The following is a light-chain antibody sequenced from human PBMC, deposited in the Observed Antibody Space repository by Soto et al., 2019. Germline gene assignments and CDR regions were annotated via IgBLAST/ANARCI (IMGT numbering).Light chain of an antibody. CDR3: QQRSNWPYT. Sequence: EIVLTQSPATLSLSTGDRATLSCRASQSVSSYLAWYQQKPGQAPRLLIYDASNRATGIPARFSGSGSGTDFTLTISSLEPEDFAVYYCQQRSNWPYTFGQGTKLEIK. CDR2: DAS. J-gene: IGKJ2*01. V-gene: IGKV3-11*01. CDR1: QSVSSY.